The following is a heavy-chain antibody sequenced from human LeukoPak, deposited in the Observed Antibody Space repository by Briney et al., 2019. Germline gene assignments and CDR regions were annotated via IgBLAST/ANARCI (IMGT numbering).Heavy chain of an antibody. CDR3: ARGVDDYGDPRANWFDP. CDR1: GYTLTAYF. J-gene: IGHJ5*02. D-gene: IGHD4-17*01. V-gene: IGHV1-2*02. Sequence: ASVKVSCKASGYTLTAYFLHWVRLAPGQGLEWMGWINPNTGDTNYAQKFQGRVTMTRDTSISTAYMELSRLRSDDTAVYYCARGVDDYGDPRANWFDPWGQGTLVTVSS. CDR2: INPNTGDT.